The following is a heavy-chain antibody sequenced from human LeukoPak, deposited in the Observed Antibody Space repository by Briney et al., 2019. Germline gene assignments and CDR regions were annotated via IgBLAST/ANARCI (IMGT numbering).Heavy chain of an antibody. CDR2: ISWNSGSI. CDR3: AKDSSSGGKYYFDY. Sequence: PGGSLRLSCAASGFTFDDYAMHWVRQAPGKGLEWVSGISWNSGSIGYADSVKGRFTISRDNAKNSLYLQMNSLRAEDTALYYCAKDSSSGGKYYFDYWGQGTLVTVSS. J-gene: IGHJ4*02. CDR1: GFTFDDYA. D-gene: IGHD2-15*01. V-gene: IGHV3-9*01.